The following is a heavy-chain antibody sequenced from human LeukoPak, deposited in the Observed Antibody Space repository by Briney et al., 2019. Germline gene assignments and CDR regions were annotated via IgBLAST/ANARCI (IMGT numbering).Heavy chain of an antibody. CDR1: GGSVSSGSYY. Sequence: SETLSLTCTVSGGSVSSGSYYRSWIRQPPGKGLEWIGYIYYSGSTNYNPSLKSRVTISVDTSKNQFSLKLSSVTAADTAVYYCARDPLGYFDPPGGAGFDYWGQGTLVTVSS. CDR3: ARDPLGYFDPPGGAGFDY. J-gene: IGHJ4*02. V-gene: IGHV4-61*01. D-gene: IGHD3-9*01. CDR2: IYYSGST.